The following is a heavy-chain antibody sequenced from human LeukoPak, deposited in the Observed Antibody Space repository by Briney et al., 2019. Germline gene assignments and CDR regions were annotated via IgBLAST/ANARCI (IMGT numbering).Heavy chain of an antibody. CDR3: ARHRAVSSIEAAFDY. D-gene: IGHD6-13*01. CDR2: IYYRGTT. V-gene: IGHV4-39*01. CDR1: GDSLSSSYHY. Sequence: SETLSLTCTVSGDSLSSSYHYWGWVRQPPGKGLEWIGSIYYRGTTYYSPSLRSPVTISEDKSKNQFSLRLSSVTAADTAVYYCARHRAVSSIEAAFDYWGQGTLVTVSS. J-gene: IGHJ4*02.